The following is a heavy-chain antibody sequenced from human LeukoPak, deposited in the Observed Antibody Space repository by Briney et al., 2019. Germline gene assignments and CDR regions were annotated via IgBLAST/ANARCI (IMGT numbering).Heavy chain of an antibody. CDR1: GGSFSGYY. V-gene: IGHV4-34*01. CDR2: INHSGST. D-gene: IGHD6-6*01. CDR3: ARAWAARKGTNYYMDV. Sequence: SETLSLTCAVYGGSFSGYYWSWIRQPPGKGLEWIGEINHSGSTNYNPSLKSRVTISVDTSKNQFSLKLTSVPAAATAVYYCARAWAARKGTNYYMDVWGKGTTVTVSS. J-gene: IGHJ6*03.